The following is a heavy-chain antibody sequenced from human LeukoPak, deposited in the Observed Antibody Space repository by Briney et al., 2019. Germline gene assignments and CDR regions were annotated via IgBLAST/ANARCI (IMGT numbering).Heavy chain of an antibody. V-gene: IGHV4-34*01. D-gene: IGHD1-26*01. CDR3: ARRYLLRGWLDY. CDR1: GGSFSGYY. CDR2: INHSGST. J-gene: IGHJ4*02. Sequence: SETLSLTCAVYGGSFSGYYWSWIRQPPGKGLEWIGEINHSGSTNYSPSLKSRVTISVDTSKNQFSLKLSSVTAADTAVYYCARRYLLRGWLDYWGQGTLVTVSS.